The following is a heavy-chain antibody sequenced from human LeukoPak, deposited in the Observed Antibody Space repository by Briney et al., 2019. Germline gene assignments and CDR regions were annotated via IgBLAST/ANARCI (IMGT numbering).Heavy chain of an antibody. CDR3: ARLRYDSSGYWTDY. J-gene: IGHJ4*02. CDR2: MYYSGST. V-gene: IGHV4-59*08. D-gene: IGHD3-22*01. Sequence: KPSETLSLTCTVSGGSISSYYWSWIRQSPGKGLEWIESMYYSGSTNYNPSLKSRVTISVDTSMNQFSLKLSSVTAADTAVYYCARLRYDSSGYWTDYWGQGTLVTVSS. CDR1: GGSISSYY.